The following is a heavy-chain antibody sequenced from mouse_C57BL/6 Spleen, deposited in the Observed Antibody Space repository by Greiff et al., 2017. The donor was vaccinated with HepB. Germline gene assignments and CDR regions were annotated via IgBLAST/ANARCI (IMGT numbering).Heavy chain of an antibody. CDR1: GFSLTSYG. CDR3: ASSTAQATAWFAY. Sequence: VKLMESGPGLVQPSQSLSITCTVSGFSLTSYGVHWVRQSPGKGLEWLGVIWSGGSTDYNAAFISRLSISKDNSKSQVFFKMNSLQADDTAIYYCASSTAQATAWFAYWGQGTLVTVSA. J-gene: IGHJ3*01. V-gene: IGHV2-2*01. CDR2: IWSGGST. D-gene: IGHD3-2*02.